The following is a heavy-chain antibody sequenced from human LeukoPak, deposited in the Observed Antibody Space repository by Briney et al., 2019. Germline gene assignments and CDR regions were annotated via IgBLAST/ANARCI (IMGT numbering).Heavy chain of an antibody. J-gene: IGHJ6*03. CDR2: IYYSGST. CDR3: ARVPQALRNYYYMDV. D-gene: IGHD4-17*01. V-gene: IGHV4-61*05. Sequence: PSETLSLTCTVSGGSISTSSYYWGWVRQPPGKGLEWIGYIYYSGSTNYNPSLKSRVTISVDTSKNQFSLKLSSVTAADTAVYYCARVPQALRNYYYMDVWGKGTTVTVSS. CDR1: GGSISTSSYY.